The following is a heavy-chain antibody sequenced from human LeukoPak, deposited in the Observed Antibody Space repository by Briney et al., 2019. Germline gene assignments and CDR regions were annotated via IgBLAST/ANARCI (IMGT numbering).Heavy chain of an antibody. J-gene: IGHJ4*02. CDR1: GFTFSSCA. CDR2: ISSSGSTI. Sequence: PGGSLRLSCVVSGFTFSSCAMTWVRQAPGKGLEWVSYISSSGSTIYYADSVKGRFTISRDNAKNSLYLQMNSLRAEDTAVYYCARDRIVGATPLDYWGQGTLVTVSS. D-gene: IGHD1-26*01. V-gene: IGHV3-48*04. CDR3: ARDRIVGATPLDY.